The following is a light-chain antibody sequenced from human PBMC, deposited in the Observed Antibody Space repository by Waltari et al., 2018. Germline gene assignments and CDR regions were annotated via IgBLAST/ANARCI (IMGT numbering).Light chain of an antibody. V-gene: IGKV4-1*01. Sequence: DIVMTQSPDSLAVSLGERATINCQSSQSVLYNSDNKNYLALYQQKPGQPPKLLIYWASIEESGVPDRFSGSGSGTDFTLTISSLQAEDVAVYYCQQYYSIPRTYGQGTKLEIK. J-gene: IGKJ2*02. CDR3: QQYYSIPRT. CDR2: WAS. CDR1: QSVLYNSDNKNY.